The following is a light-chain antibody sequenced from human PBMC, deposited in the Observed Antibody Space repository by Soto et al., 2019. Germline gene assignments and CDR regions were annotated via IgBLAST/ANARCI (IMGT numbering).Light chain of an antibody. V-gene: IGKV3-11*01. CDR2: DAS. J-gene: IGKJ1*01. Sequence: DIVLTQSPATLSLSPGERATLSCRASQSVSTYLAWYQQTPGRPPRLLIYDASKRAPGIPARFSGSGSGTDFTLTVSSLEPEDFAVYYCQQSSNWQGTFGRGTKVDIK. CDR1: QSVSTY. CDR3: QQSSNWQGT.